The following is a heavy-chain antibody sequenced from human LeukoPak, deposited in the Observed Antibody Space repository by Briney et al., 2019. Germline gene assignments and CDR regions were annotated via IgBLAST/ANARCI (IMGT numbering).Heavy chain of an antibody. J-gene: IGHJ4*02. CDR3: AKDWFATTDY. CDR2: ITTDETT. V-gene: IGHV3-74*01. D-gene: IGHD1/OR15-1a*01. CDR1: GFTFSVAR. Sequence: GGSLRLSCAASGFTFSVARMHWFRQVPGKGLMWVSRITTDETTTYADSVRGRFSISRDNAKNTVYLQMNSLRVEDTAVYYCAKDWFATTDYWGQGILVTVSS.